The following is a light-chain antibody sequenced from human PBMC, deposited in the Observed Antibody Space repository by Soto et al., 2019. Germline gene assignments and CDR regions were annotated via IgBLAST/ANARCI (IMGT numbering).Light chain of an antibody. CDR1: QSVSTN. CDR2: GAS. V-gene: IGKV3-15*01. Sequence: EIVITQSPCTRSFSPLGIATLSCRASQSVSTNLAWYQQKPGQGPRLLIFGASTRAIGIPARFSGSGSGTDFTLTISSLQSEDFAVYYCQHYNELPLTFGGGTKVDI. CDR3: QHYNELPLT. J-gene: IGKJ4*01.